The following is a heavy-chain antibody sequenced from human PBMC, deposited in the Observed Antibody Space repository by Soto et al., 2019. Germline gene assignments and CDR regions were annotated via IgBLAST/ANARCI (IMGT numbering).Heavy chain of an antibody. CDR2: ISYDGSNK. V-gene: IGHV3-30-3*01. CDR1: GFTFSSYA. D-gene: IGHD2-15*01. Sequence: QVQLVESGGGVVQPGRSLRLSCAASGFTFSSYAMHWVRQAPGKGLEWVAVISYDGSNKYYADSVKGRFTISRDNSKNTLYLQMNSLRAEDTAVYYCARVRITVVIWDAFDIWGQGTMVTVSS. J-gene: IGHJ3*02. CDR3: ARVRITVVIWDAFDI.